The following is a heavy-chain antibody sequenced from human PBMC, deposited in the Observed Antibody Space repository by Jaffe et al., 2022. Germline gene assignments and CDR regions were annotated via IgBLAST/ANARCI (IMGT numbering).Heavy chain of an antibody. V-gene: IGHV4-59*01. D-gene: IGHD3-3*01. J-gene: IGHJ4*02. CDR2: IYYSGST. CDR3: ARVNDFWSGYYYFDY. Sequence: QVQLQESGPGLVKPSETLSLTCTVSGGSISSYYWSWIRQPPGKGLEWIGYIYYSGSTNYNPSLKSRVTISVDTSKNQFSLKLSSVTAADTAVYYCARVNDFWSGYYYFDYWGQGTLVTVSS. CDR1: GGSISSYY.